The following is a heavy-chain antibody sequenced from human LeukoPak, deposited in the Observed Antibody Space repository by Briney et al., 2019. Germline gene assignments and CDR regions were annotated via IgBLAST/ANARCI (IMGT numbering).Heavy chain of an antibody. D-gene: IGHD3-10*01. V-gene: IGHV3-66*01. Sequence: GGSLRLSCAASGFTVSDNYMSWVRQAPGKGLEWVSVIYSGGSTYYADSVKGRFTISRDNSKNTLYLQMNSLRAEDTAVYYCARDRRGLFAYYFDYWGQGTLVTVSS. CDR2: IYSGGST. J-gene: IGHJ4*02. CDR1: GFTVSDNY. CDR3: ARDRRGLFAYYFDY.